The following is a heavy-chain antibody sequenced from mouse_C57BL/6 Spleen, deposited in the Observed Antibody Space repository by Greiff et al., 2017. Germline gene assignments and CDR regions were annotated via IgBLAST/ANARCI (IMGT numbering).Heavy chain of an antibody. J-gene: IGHJ2*01. CDR1: GYTFTSYW. Sequence: QVQLQQSGAELVRPGTSVKLSCKASGYTFTSYWMHWVKQRPGQGLEWIGVIDPSDSYTNYNQKFKGKATLTVDTSSSTAYMQLSSLTSEDSAVYYCARELYGNYFDYWGQGTTLTVSS. CDR2: IDPSDSYT. V-gene: IGHV1-59*01. CDR3: ARELYGNYFDY. D-gene: IGHD2-10*02.